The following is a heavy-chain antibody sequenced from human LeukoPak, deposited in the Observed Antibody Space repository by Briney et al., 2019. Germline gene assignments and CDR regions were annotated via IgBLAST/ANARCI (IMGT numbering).Heavy chain of an antibody. CDR1: GFTFSSYA. J-gene: IGHJ5*02. CDR2: ISSNGGST. Sequence: GESLRLSCSASGFTFSSYAMHWVRRAPGKGLEYVSAISSNGGSTYYADSVKGRFTISRDNSKNTLYLQMSSLRAEDTAVYYCAPSPYYYESSGYSAWGQGTLVTVSS. CDR3: APSPYYYESSGYSA. D-gene: IGHD3-22*01. V-gene: IGHV3-64D*06.